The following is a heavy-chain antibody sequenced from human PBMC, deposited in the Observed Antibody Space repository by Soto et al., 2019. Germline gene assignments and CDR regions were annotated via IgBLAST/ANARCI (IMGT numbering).Heavy chain of an antibody. CDR2: ISGTGAKT. CDR1: GLTFSNYA. J-gene: IGHJ6*03. V-gene: IGHV3-23*01. Sequence: GGSLRLSCAASGLTFSNYAMTWVRQAPGKGLEWVSGISGTGAKTDYADSVKGRVTISRDNSKNTLYLQMNSLRADDTAVYYCAKGGGETRRPRGGLWEVLPALSPPGIYYMDVWGKGTTVTVSS. CDR3: AKGGGETRRPRGGLWEVLPALSPPGIYYMDV. D-gene: IGHD1-26*01.